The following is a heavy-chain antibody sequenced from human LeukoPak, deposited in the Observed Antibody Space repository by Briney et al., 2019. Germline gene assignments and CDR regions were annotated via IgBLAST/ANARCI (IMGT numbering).Heavy chain of an antibody. Sequence: PGGSLRLSCAASGFTFSSYAMSWVRQAPGKGLEWVSAISGSGGSTYYADSVKGRFTISRDNSKNTLYLQMNSLRAEDTAVYYCAKDSDYYDSSGYRAYWGQGTLVTVSS. CDR2: ISGSGGST. V-gene: IGHV3-23*01. J-gene: IGHJ4*02. D-gene: IGHD3-22*01. CDR1: GFTFSSYA. CDR3: AKDSDYYDSSGYRAY.